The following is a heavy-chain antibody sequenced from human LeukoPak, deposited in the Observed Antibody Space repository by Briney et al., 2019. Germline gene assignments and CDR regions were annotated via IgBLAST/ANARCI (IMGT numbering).Heavy chain of an antibody. Sequence: GGSLRLSCAASGFTFSGYAMSCVRQAPGKGLEWVSAISGSGGSTYYADSVKGRFTISRDNSKNTLFLQMNSLRAEDTAVYYCAKVSVVTPHYWGQGTLVTVSS. CDR3: AKVSVVTPHY. D-gene: IGHD4-23*01. CDR2: ISGSGGST. V-gene: IGHV3-23*01. J-gene: IGHJ4*02. CDR1: GFTFSGYA.